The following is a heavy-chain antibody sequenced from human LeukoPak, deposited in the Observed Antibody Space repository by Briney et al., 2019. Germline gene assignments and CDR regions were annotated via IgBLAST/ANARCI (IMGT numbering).Heavy chain of an antibody. CDR1: GFTISSYA. D-gene: IGHD1-26*01. V-gene: IGHV3-23*01. Sequence: RGSLRLSCAASGFTISSYAMRWVRQAPGKGLEWVSSISVSGGSTYYADSVKGRFSISRDKSKNTLYLQMNSLRAEDTAVYYCARPSAGAGDYWGQGTLVTVSS. J-gene: IGHJ4*02. CDR3: ARPSAGAGDY. CDR2: ISVSGGST.